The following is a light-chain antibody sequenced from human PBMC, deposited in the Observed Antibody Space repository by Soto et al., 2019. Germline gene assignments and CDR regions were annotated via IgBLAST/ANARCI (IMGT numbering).Light chain of an antibody. CDR2: HVS. CDR3: TSFTSDNLYV. J-gene: IGLJ1*01. CDR1: SSDFGGYNY. V-gene: IGLV2-14*03. Sequence: QSVLTQPASVSGSPGQSITISCTGTSSDFGGYNYVSWYQQYPGKVPKLLIYHVSNRPSGVSNCFSGSKSGNTASLTISGLQAEDEADYFCTSFTSDNLYVFGTGTKVTVL.